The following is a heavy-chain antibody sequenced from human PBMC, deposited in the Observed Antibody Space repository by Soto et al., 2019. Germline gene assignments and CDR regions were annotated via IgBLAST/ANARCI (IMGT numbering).Heavy chain of an antibody. J-gene: IGHJ4*02. D-gene: IGHD3-10*01. V-gene: IGHV4-39*01. Sequence: SSETLSLTCTVSGDSISSSRYYWGWIRQPPGKGLEWIGSIYYSGSTYYNPSLKSRVTISVDTSKKQFSLKLNSVTAADTAVYYCASYHGSESFYYNGIDYWGQGTLVTVSS. CDR3: ASYHGSESFYYNGIDY. CDR1: GDSISSSRYY. CDR2: IYYSGST.